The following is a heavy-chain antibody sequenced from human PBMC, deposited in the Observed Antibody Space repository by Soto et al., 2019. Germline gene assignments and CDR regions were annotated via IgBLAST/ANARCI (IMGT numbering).Heavy chain of an antibody. CDR2: ISYDGSNK. V-gene: IGHV3-30*03. J-gene: IGHJ4*02. CDR1: GFTFSSYG. Sequence: GGSLRLSCAASGFTFSSYGMHWVRQAPGKGLEWVAVISYDGSNKYYADSVKGRFTISRDNSKNTLYLQMNSLRAEDTAVYYCATSGPESDYWGQGTLVTVSS. CDR3: ATSGPESDY.